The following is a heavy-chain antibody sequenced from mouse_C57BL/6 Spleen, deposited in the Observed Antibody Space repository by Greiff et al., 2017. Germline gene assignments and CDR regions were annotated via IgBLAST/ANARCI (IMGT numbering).Heavy chain of an antibody. CDR2: IYPGGGYT. V-gene: IGHV1-63*01. CDR3: ARSGAYYSNPNYYAMDY. CDR1: GYTFTNYW. J-gene: IGHJ4*01. Sequence: QVQLQQSGAELVRPGTSVKMSCKASGYTFTNYWIGWAKQRPGHGLEWIGDIYPGGGYTNYNEKFKGKATLTADKSSSTAYMQFSSLTSEDSAIYYGARSGAYYSNPNYYAMDYWGQGTSVTVSS. D-gene: IGHD2-5*01.